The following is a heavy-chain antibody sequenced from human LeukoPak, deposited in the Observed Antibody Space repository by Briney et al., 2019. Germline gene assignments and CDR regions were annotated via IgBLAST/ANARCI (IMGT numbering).Heavy chain of an antibody. CDR3: ARLLGRSLHSWNVAFDP. J-gene: IGHJ5*02. V-gene: IGHV4-38-2*01. CDR2: IYHSGST. CDR1: GYSISSGYY. D-gene: IGHD1-1*01. Sequence: SETLSLSCAVSGYSISSGYYWGWIRQPPGKGLEWIGSIYHSGSTYYNPSLKSRVTISGDTSKNQFSQKLSSVTAADTAVYYCARLLGRSLHSWNVAFDPWGQGTLVTVSS.